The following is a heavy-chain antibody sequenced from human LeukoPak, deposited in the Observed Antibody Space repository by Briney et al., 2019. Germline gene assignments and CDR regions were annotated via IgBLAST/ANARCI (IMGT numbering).Heavy chain of an antibody. V-gene: IGHV3-30-3*01. CDR3: AREQQKLADY. J-gene: IGHJ4*02. CDR1: GFTFSTYA. Sequence: GGSLRLSCEASGFTFSTYAMHWFRQAPGKGLEWVAVISYDGINKHNADSVKGQIIISRDNSKNTLYLQLNNLRAEDTAMYYCAREQQKLADYWGQGTLVTVSS. D-gene: IGHD6-13*01. CDR2: ISYDGINK.